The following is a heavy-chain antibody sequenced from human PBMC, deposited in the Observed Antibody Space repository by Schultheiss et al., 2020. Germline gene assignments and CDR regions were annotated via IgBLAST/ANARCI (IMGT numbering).Heavy chain of an antibody. V-gene: IGHV4-4*07. D-gene: IGHD5-12*01. J-gene: IGHJ4*02. CDR1: GGSMRSYY. CDR2: IYTSGST. Sequence: SQTLSLTRTVSGGSMRSYYWSWTRQPPGKGLEWIGRIYTSGSTNYNPSLKSRVTISVDTSKNQFSLKLSSVTAADTAVYYCARGRSGLPMEFDYWGQGTLVTVSS. CDR3: ARGRSGLPMEFDY.